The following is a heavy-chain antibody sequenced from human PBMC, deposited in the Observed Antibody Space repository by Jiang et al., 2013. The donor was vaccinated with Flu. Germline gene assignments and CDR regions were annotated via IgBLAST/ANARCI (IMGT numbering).Heavy chain of an antibody. V-gene: IGHV1-69*06. J-gene: IGHJ4*02. D-gene: IGHD3-3*01. CDR1: GGTFRSYI. CDR3: ATGITIFGVVGIDY. Sequence: GAEVKKPGSSVKVSCKASGGTFRSYIISWVRQAPGQGLEWMGGVIPIFGTANYAQKFQGRVTMTEDTSTDTAYMELSSLGSEDTAVYYCATGITIFGVVGIDYWGQGTLVTVSS. CDR2: VIPIFGTA.